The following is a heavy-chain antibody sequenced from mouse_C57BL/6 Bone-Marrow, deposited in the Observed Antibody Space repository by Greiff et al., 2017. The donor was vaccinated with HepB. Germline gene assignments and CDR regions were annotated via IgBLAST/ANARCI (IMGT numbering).Heavy chain of an antibody. CDR3: ASLREAMDY. Sequence: QVQLQQSGAELAKPGASVKLSCKASGYTFTSYWMHWVKQRPGQGLEWIGYINPSSGYTKYNQKFKDKATLPADKSSSTAYMQLSSLTYEDSAVYYCASLREAMDYWGQGTSVTVSS. CDR2: INPSSGYT. V-gene: IGHV1-7*01. J-gene: IGHJ4*01. CDR1: GYTFTSYW.